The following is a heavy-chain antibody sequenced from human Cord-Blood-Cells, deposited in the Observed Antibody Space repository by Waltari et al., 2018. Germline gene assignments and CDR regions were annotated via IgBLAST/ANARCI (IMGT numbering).Heavy chain of an antibody. Sequence: QVQLVESGGGVVQPGRSLRLSCAASGFTFSSYGMHWVRQAPGKGLEWVAVISYDGSNKYYADSVKGRFTISRDNSKNTLYLQMNSLRAEDTAVYYCAKGPPTYYDFWSGYYYFDYWGQGTLVTVSS. CDR1: GFTFSSYG. CDR2: ISYDGSNK. D-gene: IGHD3-3*01. J-gene: IGHJ4*02. V-gene: IGHV3-30*18. CDR3: AKGPPTYYDFWSGYYYFDY.